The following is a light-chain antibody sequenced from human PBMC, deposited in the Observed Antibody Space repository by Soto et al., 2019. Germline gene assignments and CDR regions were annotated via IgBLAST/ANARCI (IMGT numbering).Light chain of an antibody. Sequence: EIVLTQSPGTLSLSPGERATLSCRASQSVSSSYLAWYQQKPGQAPRLLIYDASSRATGIPDRFSGSGSGTDFTRTISRLESEDFAVYYCQQYNYSPTTFGQGTKVEIK. CDR3: QQYNYSPTT. CDR2: DAS. CDR1: QSVSSSY. J-gene: IGKJ1*01. V-gene: IGKV3-20*01.